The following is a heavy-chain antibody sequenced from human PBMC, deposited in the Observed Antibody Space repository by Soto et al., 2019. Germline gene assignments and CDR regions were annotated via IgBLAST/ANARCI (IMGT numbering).Heavy chain of an antibody. D-gene: IGHD5-18*01. CDR1: GGSISNRNYY. Sequence: SETLSLTCTVSGGSISNRNYYWGWIRQPPGKGLEWIGSIYYSGTTYYNPSLKSRVTISVDTSKNQFSLKLSSVTAADTAVYYCVRHPPGYTYGYGIDYWGQGILVTVSS. CDR2: IYYSGTT. V-gene: IGHV4-39*01. J-gene: IGHJ4*02. CDR3: VRHPPGYTYGYGIDY.